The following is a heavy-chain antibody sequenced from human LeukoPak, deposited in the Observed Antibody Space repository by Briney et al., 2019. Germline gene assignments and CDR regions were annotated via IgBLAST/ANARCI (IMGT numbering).Heavy chain of an antibody. CDR1: GFTFDDYG. Sequence: PGGSLRLSCAASGFTFDDYGMSWVRQAPGKGLEWVSGINWNGGSTGYADSVKGRFTISRDNSKNTLYLQMNSLRAEDAAVYYCARDSSYFDYWGQGTLVTVSS. J-gene: IGHJ4*02. CDR2: INWNGGST. V-gene: IGHV3-20*04. CDR3: ARDSSYFDY.